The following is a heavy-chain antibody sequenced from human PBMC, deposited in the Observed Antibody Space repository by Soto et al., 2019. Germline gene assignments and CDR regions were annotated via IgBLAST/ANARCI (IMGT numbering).Heavy chain of an antibody. CDR1: GFTFSNAW. V-gene: IGHV3-15*01. J-gene: IGHJ3*02. D-gene: IGHD2-15*01. CDR3: TTVLVVAATVDAFDI. CDR2: IKSKTDGGTT. Sequence: GGSLRLSCAASGFTFSNAWMSWVRQAPGKGLEWVGRIKSKTDGGTTDYAAPVKGRFTISRDDSKNTLYLQMNSLKTEDTAVYYCTTVLVVAATVDAFDIWGQGTMVTVSS.